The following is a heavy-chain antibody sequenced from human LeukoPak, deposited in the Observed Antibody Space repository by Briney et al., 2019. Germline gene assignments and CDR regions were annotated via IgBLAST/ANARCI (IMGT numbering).Heavy chain of an antibody. Sequence: PGGSLRLSCAASGFRFSSYTMSWVRRAPGKGLEWVSDISGSGAGTYYADSVKGRFTISRDNSKNTLYLQMSSPGADDTAVYYCAKLTDSWGQGTLVSVSS. V-gene: IGHV3-23*01. J-gene: IGHJ5*01. CDR2: ISGSGAGT. CDR1: GFRFSSYT. CDR3: AKLTDS.